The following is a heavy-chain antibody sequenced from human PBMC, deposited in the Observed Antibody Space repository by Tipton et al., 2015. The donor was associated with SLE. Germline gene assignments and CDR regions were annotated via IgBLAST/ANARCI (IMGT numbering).Heavy chain of an antibody. CDR2: IYYSGST. CDR1: GGSISSYY. CDR3: ARVRGRGYFQH. V-gene: IGHV4-59*01. J-gene: IGHJ1*01. Sequence: TLSLTCTVSGGSISSYYWSWIRQPPGKGLEWIGYIYYSGSTNYNPSLKSRVTISVDTSKNQFSLKLSSVTAADTAEYYRARVRGRGYFQHWGQGALVTVSS. D-gene: IGHD3-10*01.